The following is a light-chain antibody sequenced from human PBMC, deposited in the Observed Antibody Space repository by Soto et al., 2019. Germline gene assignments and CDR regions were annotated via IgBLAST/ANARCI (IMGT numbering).Light chain of an antibody. CDR2: EVS. J-gene: IGLJ2*01. Sequence: QSALTQPPSASGSPGQSVTISCTGTSRDVGGYDYVSWYQQHPGKAPKLMIYEVSKRPSGVPDRFSGSKSGNTASLTVSGLQPEDEADYYCSSYASSGAVVFGGGTKLTVL. CDR3: SSYASSGAVV. CDR1: SRDVGGYDY. V-gene: IGLV2-8*01.